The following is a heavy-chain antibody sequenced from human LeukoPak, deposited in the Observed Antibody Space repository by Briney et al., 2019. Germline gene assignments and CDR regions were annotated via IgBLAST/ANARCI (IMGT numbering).Heavy chain of an antibody. Sequence: PGGSLRLSCAASGFTFSDYHMSWIRQAPGKGLEWVSYISSSGSTIYYADSVKGRFTISRDNAKNSLYLQMNSLRAEDTAVYYCARELVTAISYYFDYWGQGTLVTVSS. D-gene: IGHD2-21*02. CDR1: GFTFSDYH. CDR3: ARELVTAISYYFDY. CDR2: ISSSGSTI. V-gene: IGHV3-11*01. J-gene: IGHJ4*02.